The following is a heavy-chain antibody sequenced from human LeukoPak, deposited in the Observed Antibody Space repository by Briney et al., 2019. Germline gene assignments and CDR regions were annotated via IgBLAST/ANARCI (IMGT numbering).Heavy chain of an antibody. CDR2: ISSSSSSI. CDR3: ARASGDIVETATMGSY. J-gene: IGHJ4*02. CDR1: AFTLDPYA. D-gene: IGHD5-18*01. Sequence: GGSLRLSCAASAFTLDPYAMHWVRQAPGKGLEWVSSISSSSSSIYYADSVKGRFTISRDNAKNSLYLQMNSLRAEDTAVYYCARASGDIVETATMGSYWGQGTLVTVSS. V-gene: IGHV3-21*01.